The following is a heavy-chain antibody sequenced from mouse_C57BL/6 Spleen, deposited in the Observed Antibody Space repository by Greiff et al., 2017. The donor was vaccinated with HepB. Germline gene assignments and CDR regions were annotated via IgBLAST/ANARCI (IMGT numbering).Heavy chain of an antibody. CDR1: GYTFTSYW. D-gene: IGHD1-1*01. V-gene: IGHV1-69*01. Sequence: VQLQQPGAELVMPGASVKLSCKASGYTFTSYWMHWVKQRPGQGLEWIGEIDPSDSYTNYNQKFKGKSTLTVDKSSSTAYMQLSSLTSEDSAVYYCARSGYGRGDYAMDYWGQGTSVTVSS. CDR3: ARSGYGRGDYAMDY. CDR2: IDPSDSYT. J-gene: IGHJ4*01.